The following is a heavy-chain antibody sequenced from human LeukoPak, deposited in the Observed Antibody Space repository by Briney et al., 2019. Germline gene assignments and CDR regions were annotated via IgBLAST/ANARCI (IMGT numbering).Heavy chain of an antibody. CDR3: AREGRSGVTSFPDY. J-gene: IGHJ4*02. V-gene: IGHV4-31*03. CDR1: GGSISSGGYY. D-gene: IGHD4-17*01. CDR2: IYYSGST. Sequence: SETLSLTCTVSGGSISSGGYYWRWIRQHPGKGLEWIGYIYYSGSTYYNPSLKSRVTISVDTSKNQFSLKLSSVTAADTAVYYCAREGRSGVTSFPDYWGQGTLVTVSS.